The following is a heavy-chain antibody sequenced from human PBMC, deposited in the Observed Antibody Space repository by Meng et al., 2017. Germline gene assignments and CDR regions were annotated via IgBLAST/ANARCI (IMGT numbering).Heavy chain of an antibody. CDR1: GFTFSSYR. Sequence: GGSLRLSCAASGFTFSSYRMSWVRQAPGKGLEWVSAISGSGGSTYYADSVKGRFTISRDNSKITMYLQMNSLRAVDTAVYYCAKVGLDYNPGRVDYWGQGTLVTVSS. CDR3: AKVGLDYNPGRVDY. CDR2: ISGSGGST. J-gene: IGHJ4*02. D-gene: IGHD3-10*01. V-gene: IGHV3-23*01.